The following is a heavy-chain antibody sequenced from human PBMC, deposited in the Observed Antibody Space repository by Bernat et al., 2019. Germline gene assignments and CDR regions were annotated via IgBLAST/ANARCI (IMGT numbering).Heavy chain of an antibody. Sequence: EVQLVESGGGLVQPGGSLRLSCAASGFTFSSYSMNWVRQAPGKGLEWVSYISSSSSTIYYADSVKGRFTISRDNAKNSLYLQTNSLRAEDTAVYYCAREQDCSGGSCYSDDYYYYGMDVWGQGTTVTVSS. CDR1: GFTFSSYS. V-gene: IGHV3-48*01. D-gene: IGHD2-15*01. CDR3: AREQDCSGGSCYSDDYYYYGMDV. CDR2: ISSSSSTI. J-gene: IGHJ6*02.